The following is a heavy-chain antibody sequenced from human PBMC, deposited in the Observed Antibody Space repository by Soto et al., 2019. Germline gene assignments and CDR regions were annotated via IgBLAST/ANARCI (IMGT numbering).Heavy chain of an antibody. CDR2: ISVYNGNI. J-gene: IGHJ6*02. Sequence: QIQLVQSGAEVQKPGASVKVSCKASGYTFTSFIITWVRQAPGQGLEWMGWISVYNGNITYAQRFQGRVTLTTDTSTSTAYMELRSLRSVDTAVYYCARVGYLEYGMDVWGQGTTVTVSS. CDR3: ARVGYLEYGMDV. D-gene: IGHD6-25*01. CDR1: GYTFTSFI. V-gene: IGHV1-18*01.